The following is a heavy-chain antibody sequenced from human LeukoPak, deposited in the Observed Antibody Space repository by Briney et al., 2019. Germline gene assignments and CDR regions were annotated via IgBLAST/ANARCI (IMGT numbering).Heavy chain of an antibody. CDR2: INHSGST. CDR1: GGSFSGYY. D-gene: IGHD5-18*01. Sequence: SETLSLTCAVYGGSFSGYYWSWIRQPPGKGLEWLGEINHSGSTNYNPSLKSRVTISVDTSKNQFSLKLSSVTAADTAVYYCARRGKGYSYGYARNWFDPWGQGTLVTVSS. V-gene: IGHV4-34*01. CDR3: ARRGKGYSYGYARNWFDP. J-gene: IGHJ5*02.